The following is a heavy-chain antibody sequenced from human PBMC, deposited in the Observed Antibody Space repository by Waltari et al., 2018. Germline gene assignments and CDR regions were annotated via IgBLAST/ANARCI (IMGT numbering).Heavy chain of an antibody. Sequence: QVQLVQSGAAVKKPGSSVKVSCKASGGTFILYATRWVPLPPGQGLEWMGGIIPIVGTANYAQKCQGRVTITADESTSTAYMELSSLRSEDTAVYYCARDGGAYCSSTSCYGAYWGQGTLVTVSS. CDR2: IIPIVGTA. J-gene: IGHJ4*02. D-gene: IGHD2-2*01. CDR3: ARDGGAYCSSTSCYGAY. CDR1: GGTFILYA. V-gene: IGHV1-69*01.